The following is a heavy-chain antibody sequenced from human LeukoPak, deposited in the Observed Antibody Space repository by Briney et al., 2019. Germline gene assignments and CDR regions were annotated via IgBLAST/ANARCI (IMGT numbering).Heavy chain of an antibody. D-gene: IGHD1-7*01. CDR1: GYTFTSYD. Sequence: GASVKVSCKASGYTFTSYDINWARQATGQGLEWMGWMNPNSGNTGYAQKFQGRVTMTRNTSISTAYMELSSLRSDDTAVYYCARAGTGTIFFGYWGQGTLVTVSS. CDR3: ARAGTGTIFFGY. J-gene: IGHJ4*02. V-gene: IGHV1-8*01. CDR2: MNPNSGNT.